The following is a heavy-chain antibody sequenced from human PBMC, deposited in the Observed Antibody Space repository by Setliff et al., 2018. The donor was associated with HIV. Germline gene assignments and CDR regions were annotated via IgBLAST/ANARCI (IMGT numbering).Heavy chain of an antibody. V-gene: IGHV6-1*01. D-gene: IGHD6-19*01. CDR1: GDSVSSNNAA. CDR2: TYFRSKWYI. J-gene: IGHJ4*02. Sequence: PSQTLALTCAISGDSVSSNNAAWNWIRQSPLRGLEWLGRTYFRSKWYIDYAVSVKSRIIINPDTSKNQFSLHLNSVTPEDTAVYYCARGSYGSVLLWGQGTLVTVSS. CDR3: ARGSYGSVLL.